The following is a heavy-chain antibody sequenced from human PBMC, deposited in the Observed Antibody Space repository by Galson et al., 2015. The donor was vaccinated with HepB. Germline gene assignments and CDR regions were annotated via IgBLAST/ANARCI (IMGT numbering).Heavy chain of an antibody. Sequence: SLRLSCAASGLTFGYYGMHWVRQAPGKGLEWVAVIACDGNSQYYLDSVRGRFTISRDNSGNTLYLEMSSLRAEDTAVYFCAKEKDYCASQSYSDWGRGTLVTVSS. CDR1: GLTFGYYG. J-gene: IGHJ4*02. D-gene: IGHD3-10*01. V-gene: IGHV3-30*18. CDR2: IACDGNSQ. CDR3: AKEKDYCASQSYSD.